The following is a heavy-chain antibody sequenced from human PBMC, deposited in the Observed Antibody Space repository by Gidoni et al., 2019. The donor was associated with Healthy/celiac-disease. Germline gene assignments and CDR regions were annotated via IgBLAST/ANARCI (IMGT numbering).Heavy chain of an antibody. J-gene: IGHJ3*02. CDR3: ASLNRADYGEDDAFDI. V-gene: IGHV5-51*01. D-gene: IGHD4-17*01. Sequence: EVQLVQSGAEVKKPGESLKISCKGSGYSFTSYWIGWVRQMPGKGLEWMGIIYPGDSDTRYSPSFQGQVTISADKSISTAYLQWSSLKASDTAMYYCASLNRADYGEDDAFDIWGQGTMVTVSS. CDR1: GYSFTSYW. CDR2: IYPGDSDT.